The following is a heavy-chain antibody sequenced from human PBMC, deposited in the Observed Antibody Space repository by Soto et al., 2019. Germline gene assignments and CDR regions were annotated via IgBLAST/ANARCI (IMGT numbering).Heavy chain of an antibody. D-gene: IGHD2-15*01. CDR3: AKPRQITSLLLYYFDY. J-gene: IGHJ4*02. CDR2: ISYDGSNK. V-gene: IGHV3-30*18. CDR1: GFTFSSYG. Sequence: GGSLRLSCAASGFTFSSYGMHWVRQAPGKGLEWVAVISYDGSNKYYADSVKGRFTISRDNSKNTLYLQMNSLRAEDTAVYYCAKPRQITSLLLYYFDYWGQGTLVTVSS.